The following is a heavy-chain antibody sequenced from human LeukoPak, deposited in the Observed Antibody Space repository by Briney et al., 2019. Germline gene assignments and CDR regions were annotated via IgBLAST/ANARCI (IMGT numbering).Heavy chain of an antibody. CDR3: ARENVNGYHSIDF. J-gene: IGHJ4*02. D-gene: IGHD5-12*01. CDR1: GFSIKIYE. CDR2: ISSRGTTM. Sequence: GGSLRLSCEASGFSIKIYEITWVRQAPGKALEWVSYISSRGTTMYYADSVKGRFTVSRDNAENSVYLQMNSVKAEDTAVYYCARENVNGYHSIDFWGQGTLVAVSS. V-gene: IGHV3-48*03.